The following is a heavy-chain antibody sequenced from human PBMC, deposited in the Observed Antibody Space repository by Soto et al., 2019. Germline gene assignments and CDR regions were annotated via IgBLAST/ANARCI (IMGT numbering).Heavy chain of an antibody. Sequence: EVQLVESGGSLVQPGGSLRLSCAASGFTFSTYWMAWVRQAPGKGLEWVASIKEDGSDKYFVDSVRGRFTISRDNAKNSLYLQMDSLRADDTGVYYCARDQWRLFDNWGQGSLVTVSS. D-gene: IGHD6-19*01. V-gene: IGHV3-7*05. CDR1: GFTFSTYW. CDR3: ARDQWRLFDN. CDR2: IKEDGSDK. J-gene: IGHJ4*02.